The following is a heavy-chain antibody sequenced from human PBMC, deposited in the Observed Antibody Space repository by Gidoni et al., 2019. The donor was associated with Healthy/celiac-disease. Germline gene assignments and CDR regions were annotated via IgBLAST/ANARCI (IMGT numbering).Heavy chain of an antibody. Sequence: QVQLVESGGGVVQPGRSLRLRCAASGFTFRSYGMHWVRRAPGKGLEWVAVIWYDGSNKYYADSVKGRFTISRDNSKNTLYLQMNSLRAEDTAVYYCARGGGSSGWYTDYWGQGTLVTVSS. V-gene: IGHV3-33*01. CDR3: ARGGGSSGWYTDY. CDR1: GFTFRSYG. CDR2: IWYDGSNK. J-gene: IGHJ4*02. D-gene: IGHD6-19*01.